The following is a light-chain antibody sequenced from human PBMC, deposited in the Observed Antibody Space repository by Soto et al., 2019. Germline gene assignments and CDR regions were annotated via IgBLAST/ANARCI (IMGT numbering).Light chain of an antibody. CDR3: QQRSNWPPWT. V-gene: IGKV3-11*01. CDR2: DAS. J-gene: IGKJ1*01. Sequence: EIVLTQSPATLSLSPGERATLSCRASQSVSSYLAWYQQKPGQAPRLLIYDASNRATGIPARFSGSGSGTAFTITISSLEPEDFAVYYCQQRSNWPPWTFGQGNKVEIK. CDR1: QSVSSY.